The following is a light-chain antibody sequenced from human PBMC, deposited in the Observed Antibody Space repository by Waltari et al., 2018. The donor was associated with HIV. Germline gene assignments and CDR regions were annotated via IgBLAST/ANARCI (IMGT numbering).Light chain of an antibody. V-gene: IGKV4-1*01. CDR1: QSLLYTSNNKNF. CDR2: WAF. J-gene: IGKJ4*01. CDR3: QQYYTTPLT. Sequence: DIVMTQSPESLPVSLGERASINCKSSQSLLYTSNNKNFLAWYQQKPGQPPKLLIYWAFTRESGVPDRFSGSGSGTDFTLTISGLQADDVAIYYCQQYYTTPLTFGGGPRWRS.